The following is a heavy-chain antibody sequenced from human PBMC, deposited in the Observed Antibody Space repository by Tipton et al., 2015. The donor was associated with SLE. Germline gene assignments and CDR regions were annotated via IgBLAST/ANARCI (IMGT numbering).Heavy chain of an antibody. CDR2: IYHSGSA. CDR1: SASMSSDYYS. Sequence: TLSLTCAVSSASMSSDYYSWTWIRQPPGKGLEWIGYIYHSGSAYYNPSLKSRLTISVDRSKNQFSLRLSSVTAADTAVYYCARVVSERYFDYWGQGILVTVSS. J-gene: IGHJ4*02. CDR3: ARVVSERYFDY. D-gene: IGHD5/OR15-5a*01. V-gene: IGHV4-30-2*01.